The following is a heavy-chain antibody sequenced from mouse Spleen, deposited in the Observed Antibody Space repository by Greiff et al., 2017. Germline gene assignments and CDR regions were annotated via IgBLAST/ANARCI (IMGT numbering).Heavy chain of an antibody. D-gene: IGHD1-2*01. CDR1: GYAFSSYW. J-gene: IGHJ1*01. CDR3: ARCFTTAGYFDV. V-gene: IGHV1-80*01. Sequence: VQLRQSGAELVKPGASVKISCKASGYAFSSYWMNWVKQRPGKGLEWIGQIYPGDGDTNYNGKFKGKATLTADKSSSTAYMQLSSLTSEDSAVYFCARCFTTAGYFDVWGAGTTVTVPS. CDR2: IYPGDGDT.